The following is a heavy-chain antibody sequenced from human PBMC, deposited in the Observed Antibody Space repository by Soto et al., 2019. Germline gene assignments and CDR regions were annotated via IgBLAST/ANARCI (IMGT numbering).Heavy chain of an antibody. CDR2: ISGSGGST. CDR3: AKDLDFWSGYTFDY. Sequence: AGGSLRLSCAASGFTFSSYAMSWVRQAPGKGLEWVSAISGSGGSTYYADSVKGRFTISRDNSKNTLYLQMNSLRAEDTAVYYCAKDLDFWSGYTFDYWGQGTLVTVSS. D-gene: IGHD3-3*01. J-gene: IGHJ4*02. CDR1: GFTFSSYA. V-gene: IGHV3-23*01.